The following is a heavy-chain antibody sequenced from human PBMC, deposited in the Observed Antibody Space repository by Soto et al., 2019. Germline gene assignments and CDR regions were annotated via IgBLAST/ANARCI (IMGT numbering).Heavy chain of an antibody. CDR2: NYHSGST. CDR3: ARGGILRGTYYYGSGSRRLGVSGMDV. J-gene: IGHJ6*02. CDR1: GGSISSGGYS. Sequence: SETLSLTCAVSGGSISSGGYSWSWIRQPPGKGLEWSGYNYHSGSTYYNPSLKSRVTISVDRSKNQFSLKLSSVTAADPAVYYCARGGILRGTYYYGSGSRRLGVSGMDVWGQGTTVT. D-gene: IGHD3-10*01. V-gene: IGHV4-30-2*01.